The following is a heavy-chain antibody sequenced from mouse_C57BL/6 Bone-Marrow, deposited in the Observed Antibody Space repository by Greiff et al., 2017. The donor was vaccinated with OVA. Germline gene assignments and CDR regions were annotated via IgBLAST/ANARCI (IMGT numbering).Heavy chain of an antibody. J-gene: IGHJ3*01. D-gene: IGHD2-3*01. CDR2: RRNKANDYTT. Sequence: EVMLVESGGGLVQSGRSLRLSCATSGFTFSDFYMEWVRQAPGKGLEWIAARRNKANDYTTEYSASVKGRFIVSRDTSQSILYLQMNALRAEDTAIYYCARDGGYFGAWFAYWGQGTLVTVSA. CDR1: GFTFSDFY. V-gene: IGHV7-1*01. CDR3: ARDGGYFGAWFAY.